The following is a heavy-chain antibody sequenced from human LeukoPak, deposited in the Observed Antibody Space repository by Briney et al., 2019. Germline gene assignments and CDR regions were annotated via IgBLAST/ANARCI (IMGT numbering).Heavy chain of an antibody. CDR1: GFTFRNYW. CDR2: ITSSSSYI. V-gene: IGHV3-21*06. CDR3: ARDPYSGNYGAYYYYYMDV. D-gene: IGHD1-26*01. J-gene: IGHJ6*03. Sequence: GGSLRLSCAASGFTFRNYWMSWVRQAPGKGLEWVSSITSSSSYIYYADSVKGRFTISRDNAKNSLYLQMDSLRVEDTAEYYCARDPYSGNYGAYYYYYMDVWGKGTTVTVSS.